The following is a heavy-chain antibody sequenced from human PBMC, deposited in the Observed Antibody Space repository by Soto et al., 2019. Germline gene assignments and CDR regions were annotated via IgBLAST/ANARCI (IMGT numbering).Heavy chain of an antibody. CDR2: TYYRSKWDY. D-gene: IGHD2-8*01. CDR1: GDSVSTNSAT. V-gene: IGHV6-1*01. Sequence: VQLQQSGPGLVKPSQTLSLTCAISGDSVSTNSATWDWIRQSPSRGLEWLGRTYYRSKWDYDYAASVKGRININPDTSNNQVSLHLHSVTPDDTAVYYCARLIGNSWLDSWGQGTLVTVSS. CDR3: ARLIGNSWLDS. J-gene: IGHJ5*01.